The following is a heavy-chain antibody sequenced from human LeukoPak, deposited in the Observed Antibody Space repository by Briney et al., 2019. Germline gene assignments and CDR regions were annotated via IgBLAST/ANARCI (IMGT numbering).Heavy chain of an antibody. V-gene: IGHV3-53*01. D-gene: IGHD5-24*01. Sequence: PGGSLRLSCAASGFTVSSNYMSWVRQAPGKGLEWVSVIYSGGSTYYADSVKGRFTISRDNSKNTLYLQMNSLRAEDTAVYYCARDLVFGGRELQFWGQGTLVTVSS. CDR3: ARDLVFGGRELQF. CDR2: IYSGGST. CDR1: GFTVSSNY. J-gene: IGHJ4*02.